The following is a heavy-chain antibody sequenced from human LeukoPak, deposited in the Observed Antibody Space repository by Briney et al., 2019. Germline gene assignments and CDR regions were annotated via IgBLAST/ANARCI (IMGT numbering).Heavy chain of an antibody. V-gene: IGHV1-2*06. CDR1: GYTFTGYF. D-gene: IGHD4-17*01. CDR3: ARNLPRDYGDYVGY. J-gene: IGHJ4*02. CDR2: INPNSGGT. Sequence: ASVKVSCKGPGYTFTGYFLHWVRQAPGQGLEWMGRINPNSGGTDYAQKFQGRVTMTRDTSISTAYTELSRLRSDDTAVYFCARNLPRDYGDYVGYWGQGTLVTVSS.